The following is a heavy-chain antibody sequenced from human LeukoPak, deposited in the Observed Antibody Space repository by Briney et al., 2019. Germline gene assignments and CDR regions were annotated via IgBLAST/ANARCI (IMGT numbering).Heavy chain of an antibody. J-gene: IGHJ6*02. CDR3: ARFRRDYYYGMDV. CDR2: IYYSGST. CDR1: GGSISIYY. Sequence: SETLSLTCTVSGGSISIYYWSWIRQPPGKGLEWIGYIYYSGSTNYNPSLKSRVTISVDTSKNQFSLKLSSVTAADTAVYYCARFRRDYYYGMDVWGQGTTVTVSS. V-gene: IGHV4-59*01.